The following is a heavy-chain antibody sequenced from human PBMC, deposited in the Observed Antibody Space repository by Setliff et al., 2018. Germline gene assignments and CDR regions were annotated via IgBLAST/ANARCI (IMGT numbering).Heavy chain of an antibody. D-gene: IGHD2-15*01. CDR2: ISYSGTP. Sequence: LSLTCTVSGGSISTSSYWGWIRQPPGKGLEWIGSISYSGTPYYNASVESRVTISIDTSRNQFSLELRSVTVADTATYYCVRPGGTTVVARHFDYWGSGILVTVSS. J-gene: IGHJ4*01. V-gene: IGHV4-39*01. CDR1: GGSISTSSY. CDR3: VRPGGTTVVARHFDY.